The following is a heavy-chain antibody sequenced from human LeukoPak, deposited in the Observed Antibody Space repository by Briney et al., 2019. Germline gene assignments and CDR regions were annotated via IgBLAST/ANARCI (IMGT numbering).Heavy chain of an antibody. CDR1: GYTFTNSY. CDR3: ARIRDGYNDAYDL. J-gene: IGHJ3*01. CDR2: INPDGGNT. Sequence: ASVKVSCKASGYTFTNSYIHWVRQAPGQVLEWMGLINPDGGNTNYAQNFQGRVTLTRDTSTSTVYMELSGLRSEDTAIYYCARIRDGYNDAYDLWGQGTVVTVSS. D-gene: IGHD5-24*01. V-gene: IGHV1-46*01.